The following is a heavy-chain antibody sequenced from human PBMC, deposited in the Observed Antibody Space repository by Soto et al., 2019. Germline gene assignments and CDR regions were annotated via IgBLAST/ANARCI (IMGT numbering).Heavy chain of an antibody. V-gene: IGHV3-48*01. CDR3: AGERGSGWTFDY. D-gene: IGHD6-19*01. CDR2: ISSSSTI. J-gene: IGHJ4*02. CDR1: GFTFSSYS. Sequence: GGSLRLSCAASGFTFSSYSMNWVRQAPGKGLEWVSSISSSSTIYYADSVKGRFTISRDNVQNSLYLQMHSLRAEDTAVYYCAGERGSGWTFDYWGQGTLVTVSS.